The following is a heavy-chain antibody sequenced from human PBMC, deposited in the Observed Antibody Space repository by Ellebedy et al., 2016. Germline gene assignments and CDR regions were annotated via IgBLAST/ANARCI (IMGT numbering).Heavy chain of an antibody. CDR2: ISGSGGST. CDR1: GFTFSSYA. J-gene: IGHJ4*02. V-gene: IGHV3-23*01. CDR3: AKFAPSPGYCSGGSCYSYFDY. Sequence: GGSLRLSXAASGFTFSSYAMTWVRQAPGKGLEWVSVISGSGGSTYYADSVKGRFTISRDNSKNTLYLQMNNLRAEDTAVYYCAKFAPSPGYCSGGSCYSYFDYWGQGTLVTVSS. D-gene: IGHD2-15*01.